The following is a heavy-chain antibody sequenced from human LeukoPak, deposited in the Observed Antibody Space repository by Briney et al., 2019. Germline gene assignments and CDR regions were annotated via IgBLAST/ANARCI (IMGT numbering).Heavy chain of an antibody. J-gene: IGHJ4*02. Sequence: PGGPLRLSCAASGFTFNIFTMNWVRQAPGKGLEWVSSISSSGSTIYYADSVKGRFTISRDNAKNSLYLQMNSLRAEDTAVYYCARVGPVYDSSGFDYWGQGTLVTVSS. D-gene: IGHD3-22*01. V-gene: IGHV3-48*04. CDR2: ISSSGSTI. CDR3: ARVGPVYDSSGFDY. CDR1: GFTFNIFT.